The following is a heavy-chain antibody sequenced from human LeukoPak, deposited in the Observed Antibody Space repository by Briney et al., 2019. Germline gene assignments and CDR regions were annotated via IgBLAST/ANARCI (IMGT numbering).Heavy chain of an antibody. Sequence: ASVKVSCKASDYTFTSYGISWVRQAPGQGLEYMGWISANNGDTSYPQKVQGRVTMTTVTSTTTAYMELRSLRSDDTAVYYCARKGTGLAFDVWGQGTMVTVSS. CDR3: ARKGTGLAFDV. CDR1: DYTFTSYG. D-gene: IGHD3-10*01. V-gene: IGHV1-18*04. CDR2: ISANNGDT. J-gene: IGHJ3*01.